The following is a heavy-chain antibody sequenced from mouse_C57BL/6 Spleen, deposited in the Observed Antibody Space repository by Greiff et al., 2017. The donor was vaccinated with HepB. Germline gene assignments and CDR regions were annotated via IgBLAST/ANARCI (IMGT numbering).Heavy chain of an antibody. CDR1: GFTFSSYA. CDR2: ISDGGSYT. D-gene: IGHD1-1*01. CDR3: ATLYGSSRYAMDD. Sequence: EVKLMESGGGLVKPGGSLKLSCAASGFTFSSYAMSWVRQTPEKRLEWVATISDGGSYTYYPDNVKGRFPISRDNATNNLYLQMSHLKSEDTAMYYCATLYGSSRYAMDDWGQGASVTVSS. V-gene: IGHV5-4*03. J-gene: IGHJ4*01.